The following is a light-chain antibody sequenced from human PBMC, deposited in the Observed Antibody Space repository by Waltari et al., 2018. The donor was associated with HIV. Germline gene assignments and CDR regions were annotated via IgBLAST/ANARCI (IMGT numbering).Light chain of an antibody. V-gene: IGKV4-1*01. CDR2: WAS. J-gene: IGKJ1*01. Sequence: DIVMTQSPDSLAVSLGERATINGKSSQSLLYSANNKNYLAWSQQRPGQPPKLLIYWASARESGVPDRFSGSGSGTDFTLTISSLQADDVAVYYCHQYFSAPWTFGQGTKVEIK. CDR1: QSLLYSANNKNY. CDR3: HQYFSAPWT.